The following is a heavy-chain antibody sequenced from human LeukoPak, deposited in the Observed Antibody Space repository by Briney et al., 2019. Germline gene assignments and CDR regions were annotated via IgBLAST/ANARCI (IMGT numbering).Heavy chain of an antibody. J-gene: IGHJ4*02. CDR3: ARDQGGVGY. V-gene: IGHV3-48*01. CDR2: ISSFSGTI. Sequence: GGSLRLSCVASGITFSSYSMNWVRQAPGKGLEWVSYISSFSGTINYADSVKGRFTISRDNAKNSLYLQRNSLRAEDTAVYYCARDQGGVGYWGQETLVTVSS. D-gene: IGHD3-16*01. CDR1: GITFSSYS.